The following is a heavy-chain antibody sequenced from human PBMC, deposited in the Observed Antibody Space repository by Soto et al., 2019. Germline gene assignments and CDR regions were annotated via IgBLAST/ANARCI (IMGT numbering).Heavy chain of an antibody. Sequence: ASLKVSCKASGYTFTSYGISWVRQAPGQGLEWMGWISAYNGNTNYAQKLQGRVTMTTDTSTSTAYMELRSLRSDDTAVYYCARDVVYDLRPRDSWFDPWGQGTLVTVSS. J-gene: IGHJ5*02. V-gene: IGHV1-18*01. CDR3: ARDVVYDLRPRDSWFDP. D-gene: IGHD3-3*01. CDR2: ISAYNGNT. CDR1: GYTFTSYG.